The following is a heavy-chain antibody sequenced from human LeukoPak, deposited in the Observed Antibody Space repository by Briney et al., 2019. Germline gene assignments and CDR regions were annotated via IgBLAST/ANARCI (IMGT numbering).Heavy chain of an antibody. CDR2: IHRGGNT. Sequence: PRGSLRLSCAASGFTVSGNYMSWVRQAPGKGLEWLSVIHRGGNTYYADSVKGRFTISRDSSKNTVFLQMESLRAEDTAVYYCARDPGYGLGVDYGDYWGQGTLVTVSS. J-gene: IGHJ4*02. CDR3: ARDPGYGLGVDYGDY. V-gene: IGHV3-66*01. D-gene: IGHD3-10*01. CDR1: GFTVSGNY.